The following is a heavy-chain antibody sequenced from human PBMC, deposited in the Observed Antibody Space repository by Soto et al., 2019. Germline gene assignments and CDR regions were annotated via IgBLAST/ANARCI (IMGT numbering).Heavy chain of an antibody. CDR3: ARVPSGGNSRFDP. CDR2: IYYSGST. Sequence: PSETLSLTCTVSGGSISSGGYYWSWIRQHPGKGLEWIGYIYYSGSTNYNPSLKSRVTISVDTSKNQFSLKLSSVTAADTAVYYCARVPSGGNSRFDPWGQGTLVTVSS. CDR1: GGSISSGGYY. V-gene: IGHV4-61*08. J-gene: IGHJ5*02. D-gene: IGHD2-21*02.